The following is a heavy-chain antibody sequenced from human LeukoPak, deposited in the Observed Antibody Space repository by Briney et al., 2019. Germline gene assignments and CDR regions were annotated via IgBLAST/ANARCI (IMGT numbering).Heavy chain of an antibody. D-gene: IGHD6-6*01. CDR2: IYPGDSDT. CDR1: GYTFTNYW. J-gene: IGHJ4*02. Sequence: GESLKISCKGSGYTFTNYWFGWVRQMPGKGLEWMGIIYPGDSDTRYSPSFQGQVTISADKSISTAYLQWSSLKASDTAMYYCARSSIAARPPQAFDYWGQGTLVTVSS. V-gene: IGHV5-51*01. CDR3: ARSSIAARPPQAFDY.